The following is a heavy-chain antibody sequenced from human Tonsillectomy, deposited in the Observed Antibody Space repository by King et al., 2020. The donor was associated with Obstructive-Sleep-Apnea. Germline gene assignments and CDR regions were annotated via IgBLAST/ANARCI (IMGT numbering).Heavy chain of an antibody. J-gene: IGHJ4*02. CDR2: IDNDGSTT. CDR1: EFSFSSFW. CDR3: ARGGDGNFDY. V-gene: IGHV3-74*03. Sequence: VQLVESGGGLVQPGGSLRLSCAASEFSFSSFWMHWVRRVPGKGLVWVSRIDNDGSTTTYADSVRGRFTISRDNAKNTLNLQMNSLRAEDTAVYYCARGGDGNFDYWGQGSLVTVSS. D-gene: IGHD3-16*01.